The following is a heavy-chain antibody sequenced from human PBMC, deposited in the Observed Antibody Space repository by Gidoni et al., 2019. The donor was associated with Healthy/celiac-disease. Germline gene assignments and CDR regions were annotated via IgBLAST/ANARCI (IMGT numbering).Heavy chain of an antibody. CDR2: ISGSGGST. D-gene: IGHD5-12*01. CDR1: GFPFSSYA. Sequence: EVQLLESGGGLVQPGGSLRPSCAASGFPFSSYAMSWVRQAPGKGLGWVSAISGSGGSTYYADSVKGRFTISRDNSKNTLYLQMNSLRAEDTAVYYCAKDGGYSGYDCPIDYWGQGTLVTVSS. J-gene: IGHJ4*02. CDR3: AKDGGYSGYDCPIDY. V-gene: IGHV3-23*01.